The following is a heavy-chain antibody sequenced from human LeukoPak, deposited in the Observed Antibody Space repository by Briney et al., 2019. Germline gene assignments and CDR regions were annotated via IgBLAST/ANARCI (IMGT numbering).Heavy chain of an antibody. D-gene: IGHD3-9*01. CDR2: IFNNGNT. Sequence: SSETLSLTCTVSGGSISSYYWTWIRQPPGKGLEWIGYIFNNGNTNYNPSLKSRVTISVDTSKNKVSLKLTSVTAADTAVYYCARAEGGRIRDYHWFDPWGQGTLVTVSS. J-gene: IGHJ5*02. V-gene: IGHV4-59*01. CDR1: GGSISSYY. CDR3: ARAEGGRIRDYHWFDP.